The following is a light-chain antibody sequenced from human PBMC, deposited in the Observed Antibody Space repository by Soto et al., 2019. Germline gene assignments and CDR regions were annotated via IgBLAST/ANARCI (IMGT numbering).Light chain of an antibody. J-gene: IGKJ3*01. CDR3: QLYGSSPPYS. Sequence: EIVLTYSRGTVSLSPGDRSTLCCRASQRVCGSSLAWYQQRPGQAPRHHIISASSRATGTPDRCSGSGYGVDFTLTISSLEPEDFAVCYCQLYGSSPPYSFGPGTKGDNK. CDR2: SAS. V-gene: IGKV3-20*01. CDR1: QRVCGSS.